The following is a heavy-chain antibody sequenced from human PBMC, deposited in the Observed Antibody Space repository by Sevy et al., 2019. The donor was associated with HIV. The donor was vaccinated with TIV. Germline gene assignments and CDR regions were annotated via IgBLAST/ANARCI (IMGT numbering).Heavy chain of an antibody. Sequence: GGSLRLSCAASGFTFSSYWMSWVRQAPGKWLEWVANIKQDGSEKYYVDSVKGRFTISRDNAKNSLYLQMNSLRAEDTAVYYCARDDIAVAGTPDYWGQGTLVTVSS. J-gene: IGHJ4*02. CDR2: IKQDGSEK. V-gene: IGHV3-7*01. CDR3: ARDDIAVAGTPDY. D-gene: IGHD6-19*01. CDR1: GFTFSSYW.